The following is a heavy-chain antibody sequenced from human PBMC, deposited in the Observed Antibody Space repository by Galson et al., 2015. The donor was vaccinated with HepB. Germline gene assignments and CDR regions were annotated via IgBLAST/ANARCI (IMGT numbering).Heavy chain of an antibody. CDR1: GFTFSSYA. Sequence: SLRLSCAASGFTFSSYAMHWVRQAPGKGLEYVSAISSNGGSTYYADSVKGGFTISRDNSKNTLYLQMSSLRAEDTAVYYCVKGGATRGHFDYWGQGTLVTVSS. CDR2: ISSNGGST. J-gene: IGHJ4*02. D-gene: IGHD1-26*01. CDR3: VKGGATRGHFDY. V-gene: IGHV3-64D*06.